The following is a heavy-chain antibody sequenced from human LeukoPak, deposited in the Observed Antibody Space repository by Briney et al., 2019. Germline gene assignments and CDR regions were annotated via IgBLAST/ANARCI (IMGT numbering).Heavy chain of an antibody. CDR2: IYYSGST. J-gene: IGHJ4*02. D-gene: IGHD5-12*01. V-gene: IGHV4-30-4*08. CDR3: ARGKSTPGGYSGYDPYFDY. Sequence: PSQTLSLTCTVSGGSISSGDYYWSWIRQPPGKGLEWIGYIYYSGSTYYNPSLKSRVTISVDTSKNQFSLKLSSVTAADTAVYYCARGKSTPGGYSGYDPYFDYWGQGTLVTVSS. CDR1: GGSISSGDYY.